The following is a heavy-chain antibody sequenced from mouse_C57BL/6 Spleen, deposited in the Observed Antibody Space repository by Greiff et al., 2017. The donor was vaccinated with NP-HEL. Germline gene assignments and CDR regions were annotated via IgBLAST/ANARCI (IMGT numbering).Heavy chain of an antibody. CDR3: ARDYYGSSPAWFAY. J-gene: IGHJ3*01. V-gene: IGHV5-17*01. CDR2: ISSGSSTI. D-gene: IGHD1-1*01. Sequence: DVQLVESGGGLVKPGGSLKLSCAASGFTFSDYGMHWVRQAPEKGLEWVAYISSGSSTIYYAATVKGRITIARDNAKNTQFLQMTSLRSEDTAMYYCARDYYGSSPAWFAYWGQGTLVTVSA. CDR1: GFTFSDYG.